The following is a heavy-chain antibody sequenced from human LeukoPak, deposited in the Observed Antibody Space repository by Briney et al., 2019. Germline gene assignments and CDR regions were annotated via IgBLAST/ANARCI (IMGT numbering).Heavy chain of an antibody. Sequence: ASVKVSCAASGYTFTSYYMHWVRQAPGQGLEWMAIINPSGGSTSYAQKFQGRVTMTRDTSTSTVYMELSSLRAEDTAVYYCGRDFPRMVRGSYGMDVWGQGTTVTVSS. J-gene: IGHJ6*02. CDR1: GYTFTSYY. CDR3: GRDFPRMVRGSYGMDV. CDR2: INPSGGST. V-gene: IGHV1-46*01. D-gene: IGHD3-10*01.